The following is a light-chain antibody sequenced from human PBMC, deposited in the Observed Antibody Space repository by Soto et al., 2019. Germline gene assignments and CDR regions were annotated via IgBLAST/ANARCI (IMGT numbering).Light chain of an antibody. V-gene: IGKV3-15*01. CDR3: QQYNNWPRT. J-gene: IGKJ1*01. CDR2: GAS. CDR1: QSVSSY. Sequence: EIVMTQSPATLSVSPGERATHSCRASQSVSSYLAWYQQKPGQAPRLLIYGASTRATGIPARFSGSGSGTEFTLTISSLQSEDFAVYYCQQYNNWPRTFGQGTTVEIK.